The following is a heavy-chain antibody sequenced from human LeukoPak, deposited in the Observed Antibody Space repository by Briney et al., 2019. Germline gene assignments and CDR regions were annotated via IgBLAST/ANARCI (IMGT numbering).Heavy chain of an antibody. CDR1: GFTFRSYS. Sequence: GGSLRLSCAASGFTFRSYSMNWVRQAPGKGLEWVSAIDPSSTYIYYADSVKGRFTISRDNSKNTLYLQMNSLRAEDTAVYYCAKDPVLGSRDGWMIDYWGQGTLVTVSS. CDR2: IDPSSTYI. V-gene: IGHV3-21*01. CDR3: AKDPVLGSRDGWMIDY. J-gene: IGHJ4*02. D-gene: IGHD5-24*01.